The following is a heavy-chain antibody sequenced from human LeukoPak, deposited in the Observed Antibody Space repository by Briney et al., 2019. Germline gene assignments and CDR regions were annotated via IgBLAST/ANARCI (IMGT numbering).Heavy chain of an antibody. CDR2: LLDKRRN. CDR1: GFPFSAYA. D-gene: IGHD6-19*01. Sequence: GGSLRLSCAASGFPFSAYAMHWVRQAPGKGLEWVAVLLDKRRNNYANSVKGRFTISRDISKDTLYLQMDSLRAEDTAVYYCARDLSAAFDFWGQGILVTVSS. V-gene: IGHV3-33*01. J-gene: IGHJ4*02. CDR3: ARDLSAAFDF.